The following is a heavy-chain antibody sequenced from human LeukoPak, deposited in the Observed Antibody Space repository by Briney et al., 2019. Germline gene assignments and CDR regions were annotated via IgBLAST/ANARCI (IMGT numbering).Heavy chain of an antibody. V-gene: IGHV3-48*04. J-gene: IGHJ6*03. CDR1: GFTFSSYS. CDR2: ISGSSSTI. CDR3: ARESLGYCSCSTCYYFFVDF. D-gene: IGHD2-2*01. Sequence: GGSLRLSCAASGFTFSSYSMNWVRQAPGKGLEWLSYISGSSSTIYYADSVKGRFTISRDNAKNSLYLQMNSLRAEDTAVYFCARESLGYCSCSTCYYFFVDFWGKGTTVTVSS.